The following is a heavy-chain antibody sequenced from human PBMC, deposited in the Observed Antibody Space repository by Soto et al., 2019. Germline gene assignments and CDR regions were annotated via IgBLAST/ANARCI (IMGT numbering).Heavy chain of an antibody. CDR3: ARDGAVAGNSNFDY. V-gene: IGHV1-3*01. D-gene: IGHD6-19*01. CDR1: GYIFTSYA. CDR2: INAGNGNT. J-gene: IGHJ4*02. Sequence: GASVKVSCKASGYIFTSYAMHWVRQAPGQRLEWMGWINAGNGNTKYSQKFKGRVTITRDTSASTAYMELSSLRSEDTAVYYCARDGAVAGNSNFDYWGQGTLVTVSS.